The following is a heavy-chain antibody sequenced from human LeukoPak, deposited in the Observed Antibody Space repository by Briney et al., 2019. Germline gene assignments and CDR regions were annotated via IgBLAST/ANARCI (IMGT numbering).Heavy chain of an antibody. V-gene: IGHV4-4*02. CDR3: ARVSQYYYYYGMDV. Sequence: SGTLSLTCAVSGGSISSSNWWSWVRQPPGKGLEWIGEIYHSGSTNYNPSLKSRVAISVDKSKNQFSLKLSSVTAADTAVYYCARVSQYYYYYGMDVWGQGTTVTVSS. CDR1: GGSISSSNW. CDR2: IYHSGST. J-gene: IGHJ6*02.